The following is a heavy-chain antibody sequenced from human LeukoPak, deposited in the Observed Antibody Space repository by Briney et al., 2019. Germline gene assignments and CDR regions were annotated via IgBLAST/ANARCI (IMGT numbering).Heavy chain of an antibody. J-gene: IGHJ4*02. D-gene: IGHD5-12*01. Sequence: GGSLRLSCAASGFTFSVYWMHWVRQAPGKGLVWVSLIKSDGSSAMYADSVKGRFSISRDNAKNTLYLQMSSLRAEDTAVYFCARELASAAFDYWGQGTPVTVSS. CDR1: GFTFSVYW. V-gene: IGHV3-74*03. CDR3: ARELASAAFDY. CDR2: IKSDGSSA.